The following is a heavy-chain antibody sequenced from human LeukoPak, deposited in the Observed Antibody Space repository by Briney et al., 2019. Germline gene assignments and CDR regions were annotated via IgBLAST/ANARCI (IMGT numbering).Heavy chain of an antibody. D-gene: IGHD3-16*01. Sequence: PGRSLRLSCAASGFTFSSYPMHWVRQAPGKGLEWVAVISYDGSTKYYADSVKGRFTISRDNSKNTLYMQMNSLRAEDTAVYYCARDGGFWFDYWGQGTLVTVSS. J-gene: IGHJ4*02. CDR3: ARDGGFWFDY. CDR1: GFTFSSYP. CDR2: ISYDGSTK. V-gene: IGHV3-30-3*01.